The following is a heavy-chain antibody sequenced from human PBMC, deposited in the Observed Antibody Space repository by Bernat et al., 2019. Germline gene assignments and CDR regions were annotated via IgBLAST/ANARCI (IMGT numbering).Heavy chain of an antibody. Sequence: HVQLQESGPGLVKPSGTLSLTCAVSGGSVNDDNWWSWVRQPPGKGLEWIGEIYHSGGTNYNPSLKSRVTVSVDTSRDQFSLYLTSVTAADTAVYYCAKNFFYSMDVWGQGTTVTVSS. CDR1: GGSVNDDNW. CDR2: IYHSGGT. D-gene: IGHD1-7*01. CDR3: AKNFFYSMDV. V-gene: IGHV4-4*02. J-gene: IGHJ6*02.